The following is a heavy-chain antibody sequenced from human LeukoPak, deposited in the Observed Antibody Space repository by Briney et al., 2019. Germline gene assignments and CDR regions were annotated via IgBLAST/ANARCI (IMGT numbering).Heavy chain of an antibody. CDR3: ARVGVATIWSWFDP. CDR1: GYTFTGNY. CDR2: INPNSGGT. Sequence: VASVKVSCKASGYTFTGNYMHWVRQAPGQGLEWMGWINPNSGGTNYSQKFQGRVTMTRDTSISTAYMELSRLRSDDTAVYYCARVGVATIWSWFDPWGQGTLVTVSS. J-gene: IGHJ5*02. V-gene: IGHV1-2*02. D-gene: IGHD5-12*01.